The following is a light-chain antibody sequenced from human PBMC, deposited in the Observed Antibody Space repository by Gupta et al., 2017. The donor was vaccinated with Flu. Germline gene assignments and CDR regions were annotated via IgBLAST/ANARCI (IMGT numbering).Light chain of an antibody. CDR3: QQYSVSST. CDR2: KAS. J-gene: IGKJ1*01. V-gene: IGKV1-5*03. Sequence: SVGDRLSITCRASQSINTWLAWYQQKPGKAPKLLIKKASTLQSGVPSRFSGSGSGTEFTLTISSLQPDDFATYFCQQYSVSSTFGQGTKVE. CDR1: QSINTW.